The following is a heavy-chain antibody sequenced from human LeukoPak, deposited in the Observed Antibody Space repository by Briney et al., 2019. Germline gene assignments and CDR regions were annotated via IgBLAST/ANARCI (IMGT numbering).Heavy chain of an antibody. CDR3: ASRARYCSSTSCYARSWFDP. V-gene: IGHV4-34*01. J-gene: IGHJ5*02. CDR1: GGSFSGYY. Sequence: SETLSLTCAVCGGSFSGYYWSWIRQPPGKGLEWIGEINHSGSTNYNPSLKSRVTISVDTSKNQFSLKLSSVTAADTAVYYCASRARYCSSTSCYARSWFDPWGQGTLVTVSS. CDR2: INHSGST. D-gene: IGHD2-2*01.